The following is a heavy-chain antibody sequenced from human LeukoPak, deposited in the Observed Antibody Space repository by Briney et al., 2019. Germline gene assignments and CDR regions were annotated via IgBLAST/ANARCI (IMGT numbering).Heavy chain of an antibody. D-gene: IGHD6-13*01. CDR2: INPSGGST. J-gene: IGHJ6*03. V-gene: IGHV1-46*01. CDR3: ARSFSLAGLAAAGIHYYMDV. Sequence: ASVKVSCKASGYTFTSYYMHWERQAPGQGLEWMGIINPSGGSTSYAQKFQGRVTMTRYMSTSTVYMELSSLRSEDTAVYYCARSFSLAGLAAAGIHYYMDVWGKGTTVTVSS. CDR1: GYTFTSYY.